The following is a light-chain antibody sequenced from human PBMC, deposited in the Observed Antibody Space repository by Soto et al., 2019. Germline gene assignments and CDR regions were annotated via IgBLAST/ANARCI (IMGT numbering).Light chain of an antibody. J-gene: IGKJ5*01. V-gene: IGKV1-17*01. CDR1: QGIRND. CDR3: QQHGTSPIT. Sequence: IQMTQSPSSLSASVGDRVTITCRASQGIRNDLGWYQQKPGKAPKLLIYDASSLESGVPSRFSGSGSGTDFTLTISRLEPEDFAVYYCQQHGTSPITFGQGTRLEIK. CDR2: DAS.